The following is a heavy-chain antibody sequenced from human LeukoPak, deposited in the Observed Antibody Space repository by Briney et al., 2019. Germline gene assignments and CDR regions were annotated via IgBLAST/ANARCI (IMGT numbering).Heavy chain of an antibody. D-gene: IGHD4-17*01. CDR1: GGTFTNSA. Sequence: SVKVSCKTSGGTFTNSAISWVRQAPGQGLEWLGGIMPLFGTAGYAQKFQGRVTITKDESTRTVYLELTSLTSDDTAVYYCARDVHGDYGSGWFDPWGQGTLVSVSS. V-gene: IGHV1-69*05. J-gene: IGHJ5*02. CDR3: ARDVHGDYGSGWFDP. CDR2: IMPLFGTA.